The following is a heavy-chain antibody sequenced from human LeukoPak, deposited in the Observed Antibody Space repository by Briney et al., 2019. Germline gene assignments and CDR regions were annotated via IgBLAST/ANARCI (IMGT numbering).Heavy chain of an antibody. CDR2: IIPILGIA. CDR1: GGTFSSYA. J-gene: IGHJ5*02. D-gene: IGHD4-17*01. V-gene: IGHV1-69*04. CDR3: ASTTDDYGDYEGVRFDP. Sequence: SVKVSCKASGGTFSSYAISWVRQAPGQGLEWMGRIIPILGIANYAQKFQGRVTITADKSTSTAYMELSSLRSEDTAVYYCASTTDDYGDYEGVRFDPWGQGTLVTVSS.